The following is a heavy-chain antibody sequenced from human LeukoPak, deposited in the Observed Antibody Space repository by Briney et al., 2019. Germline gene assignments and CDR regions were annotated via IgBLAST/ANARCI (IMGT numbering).Heavy chain of an antibody. J-gene: IGHJ4*02. V-gene: IGHV4-39*01. Sequence: SETLSLTCTVSGGSISSSSYYWGWIRQPPGKGLEWIGSIYYSGSTYYNPSLKSRVTISVDTSKNQFSLMVSSVTAADTAVYFCARPLSTGNYAYWGPGALVTVSS. D-gene: IGHD2-8*02. CDR1: GGSISSSSYY. CDR3: ARPLSTGNYAY. CDR2: IYYSGST.